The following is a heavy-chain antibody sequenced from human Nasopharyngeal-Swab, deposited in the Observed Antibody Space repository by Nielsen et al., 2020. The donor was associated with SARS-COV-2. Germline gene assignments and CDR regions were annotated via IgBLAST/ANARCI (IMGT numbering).Heavy chain of an antibody. CDR2: INAGNGNT. V-gene: IGHV1-3*01. CDR3: ARDYYDSSGYYYAFDY. D-gene: IGHD3-22*01. J-gene: IGHJ4*02. Sequence: ASVKVSCKASGYTFTSYAMHWVRQAPGQRLEWMGWINAGNGNTKYSQKFQGRVTITRDTSASTAYMELSSLRSEDTAVYYCARDYYDSSGYYYAFDYWGQGTLVTVSS. CDR1: GYTFTSYA.